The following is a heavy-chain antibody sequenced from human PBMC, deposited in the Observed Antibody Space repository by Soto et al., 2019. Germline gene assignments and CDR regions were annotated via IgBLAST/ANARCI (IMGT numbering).Heavy chain of an antibody. D-gene: IGHD3-16*01. CDR2: IYWDDDK. V-gene: IGHV2-5*02. J-gene: IGHJ3*02. CDR3: AHSDVDKNYAFDM. Sequence: ITTGVGVNWIRQPQGKALGWLEIIYWDDDKRYSPSLRSRLSISKDPSKDEVVITMTNMDPVYTGTYYCAHSDVDKNYAFDMWGQGTVVTVSS. CDR1: ITTGVG.